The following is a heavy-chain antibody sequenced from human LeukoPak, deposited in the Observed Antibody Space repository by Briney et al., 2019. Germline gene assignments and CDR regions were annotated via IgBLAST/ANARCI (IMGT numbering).Heavy chain of an antibody. J-gene: IGHJ6*02. D-gene: IGHD3-16*01. CDR3: AKNGGPHGMDV. Sequence: GGFLRLSCAASGFTFSSIWMSWVRQAPGKGLEWVANIKHDGSETNYVDSVKGRFSISRDNAKNSLHLQMNSLRVEDTAVYYCAKNGGPHGMDVWGLGTTVTVSS. V-gene: IGHV3-7*02. CDR1: GFTFSSIW. CDR2: IKHDGSET.